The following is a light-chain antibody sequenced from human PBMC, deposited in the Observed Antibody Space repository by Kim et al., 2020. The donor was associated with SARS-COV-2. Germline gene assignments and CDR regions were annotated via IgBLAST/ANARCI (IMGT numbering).Light chain of an antibody. V-gene: IGLV2-14*03. J-gene: IGLJ1*01. Sequence: QPALTQPASVSGSPGQSITISCTGTSSDVGGYNYVSWYQQHPGKAPKVMIYDVSKRPSGVSNRFSGSKSGNTASLTISGLQAEDEADYYCSSYTSNTYFEVFGTGTKVTVL. CDR3: SSYTSNTYFEV. CDR2: DVS. CDR1: SSDVGGYNY.